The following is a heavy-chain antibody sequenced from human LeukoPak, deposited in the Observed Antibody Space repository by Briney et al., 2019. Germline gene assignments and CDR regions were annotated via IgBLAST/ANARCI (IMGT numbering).Heavy chain of an antibody. CDR1: GGTLSSYT. Sequence: SSVNVSRKPSGGTLSSYTISGVRQAPGQGVEWMGRIFTSLGIANYAQKFQGRITITADTSTSTAYMELSSLRSEATAVYDCASRPRRGADSRGYYGYWGQGTLVTVSS. CDR2: IFTSLGIA. J-gene: IGHJ4*02. D-gene: IGHD3-22*01. CDR3: ASRPRRGADSRGYYGY. V-gene: IGHV1-69*02.